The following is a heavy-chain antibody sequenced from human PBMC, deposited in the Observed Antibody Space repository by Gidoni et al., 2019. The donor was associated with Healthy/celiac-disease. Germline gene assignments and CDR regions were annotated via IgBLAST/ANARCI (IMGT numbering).Heavy chain of an antibody. V-gene: IGHV4-31*03. J-gene: IGHJ4*02. Sequence: QVQLQESGPGLVTPSQTLSLTCTLSGGSISSGGYYWSWIRQHPGKGLEWIGYIYYSGSTYYNPSLKSRVTISVDTSKNQFSLKLSSVTAADTAVYYCARAGPEYCSSTSCYHGPFDYWGQGTLVTVSS. CDR1: GGSISSGGYY. CDR2: IYYSGST. CDR3: ARAGPEYCSSTSCYHGPFDY. D-gene: IGHD2-2*01.